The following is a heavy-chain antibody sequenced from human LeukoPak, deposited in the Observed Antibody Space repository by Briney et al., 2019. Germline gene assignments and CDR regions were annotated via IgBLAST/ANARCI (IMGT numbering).Heavy chain of an antibody. J-gene: IGHJ6*03. D-gene: IGHD3-3*01. V-gene: IGHV3-21*01. CDR1: GFTFSSYS. Sequence: AGGCLRLSCAASGFTFSSYSMNWVRQAPGKGLEWVSSISSSSSYIYYADSVKGRFTISRDNAKNSLYLQMNSLRAEDTAVYYCARVTEWSGYYPTPGSDYYYMDVWGKGTTVTVSS. CDR3: ARVTEWSGYYPTPGSDYYYMDV. CDR2: ISSSSSYI.